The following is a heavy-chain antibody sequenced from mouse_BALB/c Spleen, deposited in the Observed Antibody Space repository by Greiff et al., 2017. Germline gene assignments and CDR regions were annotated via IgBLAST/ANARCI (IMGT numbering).Heavy chain of an antibody. Sequence: VQLKESGAELVKPGASVKLSCTASGFNIKDTYMHWVKQRPEQGLEWIGRIDPANGNTKYDPKFQGKATITADTSSNTAYLQLSSLTSEDTAVYYCARTYDYDYYAMDYWGQGTSVTVSS. CDR1: GFNIKDTY. CDR3: ARTYDYDYYAMDY. D-gene: IGHD2-4*01. CDR2: IDPANGNT. J-gene: IGHJ4*01. V-gene: IGHV14-3*02.